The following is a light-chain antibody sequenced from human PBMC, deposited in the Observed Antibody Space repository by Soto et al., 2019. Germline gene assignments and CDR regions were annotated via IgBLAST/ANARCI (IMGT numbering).Light chain of an antibody. CDR2: EVN. CDR3: SSYAGSNQGV. Sequence: QSALTQPPSASGSPGQSVTISCTGTSSDVGAYNYVSWYQQHPGKAPKLMIYEVNKRPSGVPDRFSGSKSGNTASLTVSGLQAEDEADYYCSSYAGSNQGVFGTGTKLTVL. CDR1: SSDVGAYNY. J-gene: IGLJ1*01. V-gene: IGLV2-8*01.